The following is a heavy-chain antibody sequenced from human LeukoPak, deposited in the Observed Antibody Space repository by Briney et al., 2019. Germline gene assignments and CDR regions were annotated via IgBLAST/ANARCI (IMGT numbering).Heavy chain of an antibody. CDR2: INPSGGST. V-gene: IGHV1-46*01. J-gene: IGHJ4*02. Sequence: ASVKVSCKASGYTFTSYYMHWVRQAPGQGLEWMGIINPSGGSTSYAQKLQGRVTMTTDTSTSTAYMELRSLRSDDTAVYYCARDSGVRGVMVIQHYWGQGTLVTVSS. CDR3: ARDSGVRGVMVIQHY. D-gene: IGHD3-16*01. CDR1: GYTFTSYY.